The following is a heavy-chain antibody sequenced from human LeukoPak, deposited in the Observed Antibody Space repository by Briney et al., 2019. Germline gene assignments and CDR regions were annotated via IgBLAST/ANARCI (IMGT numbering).Heavy chain of an antibody. V-gene: IGHV4-38-2*02. CDR2: FYDSGNT. D-gene: IGHD1-26*01. CDR1: GYSISSGYY. CDR3: ARDLFGIVGAPDY. J-gene: IGHJ4*02. Sequence: PSETLSLTCTVSGYSISSGYYWGWIRQPPGKGLEWIGSFYDSGNTYYNPSLKSRVTISVDTSKNQVSLKLNSMTAADTAVYYCARDLFGIVGAPDYWGQGTLVTVSS.